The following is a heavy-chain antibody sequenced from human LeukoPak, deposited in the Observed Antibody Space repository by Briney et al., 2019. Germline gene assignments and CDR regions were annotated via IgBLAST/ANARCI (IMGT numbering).Heavy chain of an antibody. Sequence: SEPLSLTCTVSDGSISSYYWSWIRQPPGKGLEWIGYIYYSGSTNYNPSLKSRVTISVDTSKNQFSLKLSSVTAADTAVYYCARVVGDGYSPGFDYWGQGTLVTVSS. CDR1: DGSISSYY. V-gene: IGHV4-59*01. J-gene: IGHJ4*02. CDR2: IYYSGST. D-gene: IGHD5-24*01. CDR3: ARVVGDGYSPGFDY.